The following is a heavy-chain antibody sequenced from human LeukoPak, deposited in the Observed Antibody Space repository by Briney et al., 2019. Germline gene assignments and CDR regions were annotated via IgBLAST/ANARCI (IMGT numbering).Heavy chain of an antibody. CDR3: ARARYNWNDGAY. V-gene: IGHV3-23*01. CDR2: ISGSGGST. D-gene: IGHD1-1*01. CDR1: GFTFSSYA. J-gene: IGHJ4*02. Sequence: GGSLRLSCAASGFTFSSYAMSWVRQAPGKGLEWVSAISGSGGSTYYADSVKGRFTISRDNSKNTLYLQMNSLRAEDTAVYYCARARYNWNDGAYWGQGTLVTVSS.